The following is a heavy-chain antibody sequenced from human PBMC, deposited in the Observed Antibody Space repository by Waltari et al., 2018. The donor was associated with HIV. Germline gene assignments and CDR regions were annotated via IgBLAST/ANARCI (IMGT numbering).Heavy chain of an antibody. CDR2: VSYSGIT. D-gene: IGHD3-3*01. V-gene: IGHV4-39*01. CDR3: ATYSDFWSGYSERHSYEYGINV. CDR1: GGSISSNNYY. J-gene: IGHJ6*02. Sequence: QLQLQESGPGLVKPSETLSLTCTVSGGSISSNNYYWGWIRQPPGKGLEWIGSVSYSGITYYNPSLKSRVTISVDTSKNQFSLKLNSVTAADTAVYYCATYSDFWSGYSERHSYEYGINVWGQGTTVTVSS.